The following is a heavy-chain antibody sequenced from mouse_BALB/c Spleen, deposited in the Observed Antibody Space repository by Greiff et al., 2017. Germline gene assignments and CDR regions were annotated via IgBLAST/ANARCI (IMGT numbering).Heavy chain of an antibody. D-gene: IGHD2-3*01. Sequence: EVQLQQSGPELVKPGASVKISCKASGYTFTDYNMHWVKQSHGKSLEWIGYIYPYNGGTGYNQKFKSKATLTVDNSSSTAYMELRSLTSEDSAVYYCARERDGYFLMDYWGQGTSVTVSS. CDR2: IYPYNGGT. J-gene: IGHJ4*01. V-gene: IGHV1S29*02. CDR3: ARERDGYFLMDY. CDR1: GYTFTDYN.